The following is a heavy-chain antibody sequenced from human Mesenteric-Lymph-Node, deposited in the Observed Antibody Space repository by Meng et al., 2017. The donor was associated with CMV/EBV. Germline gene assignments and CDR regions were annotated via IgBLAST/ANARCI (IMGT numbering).Heavy chain of an antibody. D-gene: IGHD2-15*01. V-gene: IGHV3-33*06. CDR2: IWYDGSSQ. J-gene: IGHJ4*02. Sequence: LSCAASGFTFTAFAMHWVRQAPGMGMEWVALIWYDGSSQYYADSVKGRFTISRDNSKNTLYLQMNSLRAEDTAVYYCAKDGGSYYFDYWGQGTLVTVSS. CDR1: GFTFTAFA. CDR3: AKDGGSYYFDY.